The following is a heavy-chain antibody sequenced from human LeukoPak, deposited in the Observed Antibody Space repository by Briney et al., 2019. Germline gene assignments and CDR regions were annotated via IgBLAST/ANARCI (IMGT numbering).Heavy chain of an antibody. CDR1: GFTFSSYW. V-gene: IGHV3-7*04. CDR3: ARGQTPCPRTCLDY. D-gene: IGHD1-14*01. CDR2: INQDGSEE. J-gene: IGHJ4*02. Sequence: GESLRLSCVGSGFTFSSYWTTWVRQAPGKGLEWVANINQDGSEENYVDSVRGRFTISRDSARNSLFLQMNSLRAEDTAVYYCARGQTPCPRTCLDYWGQGTLATVSS.